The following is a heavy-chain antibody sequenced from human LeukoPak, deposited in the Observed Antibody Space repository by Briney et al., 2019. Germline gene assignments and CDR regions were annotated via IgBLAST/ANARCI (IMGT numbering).Heavy chain of an antibody. CDR1: GYSISSGYY. D-gene: IGHD2-15*01. J-gene: IGHJ4*02. V-gene: IGHV4-38-2*02. CDR2: IYHSGST. Sequence: SETLSLTCTVSGYSISSGYYWGWIRQPPGKGLEWIGSIYHSGSTYYNPSLKSRVTISVDTSKNQFSLKLSSVTAADTAVYYCARVPGYCSGGSCYTYFDYWGQGTLVTVSS. CDR3: ARVPGYCSGGSCYTYFDY.